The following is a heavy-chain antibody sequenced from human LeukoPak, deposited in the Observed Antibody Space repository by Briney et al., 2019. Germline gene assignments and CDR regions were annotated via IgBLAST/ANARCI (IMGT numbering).Heavy chain of an antibody. D-gene: IGHD5-24*01. V-gene: IGHV4-59*01. CDR2: IYYSGST. J-gene: IGHJ4*02. CDR1: GGSISSYY. Sequence: SETLSLTCTVSGGSISSYYWSWIRQPPGKGLEWIGYIYYSGSTNYNPSLRSRVTISVDTSKNQLSLKLTSVTAAYTAVYYCARLVPYNYGYVDYWGQGTLVTVSS. CDR3: ARLVPYNYGYVDY.